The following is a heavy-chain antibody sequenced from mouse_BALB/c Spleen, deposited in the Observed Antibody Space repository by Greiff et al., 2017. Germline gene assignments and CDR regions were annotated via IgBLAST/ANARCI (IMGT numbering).Heavy chain of an antibody. V-gene: IGHV1S34*01. D-gene: IGHD2-3*01. CDR3: AVRDGYYERVYFDY. CDR1: GYSFTGYY. CDR2: ISCYNGAT. Sequence: LVKTGASVKISCKASGYSFTGYYMHWVKQSHGKSLEWIGYISCYNGATSYNQKFKGKATFTVDTSSSTAYMQFNSLTSEDSAVYYCAVRDGYYERVYFDYWGQGTTLTVSS. J-gene: IGHJ2*01.